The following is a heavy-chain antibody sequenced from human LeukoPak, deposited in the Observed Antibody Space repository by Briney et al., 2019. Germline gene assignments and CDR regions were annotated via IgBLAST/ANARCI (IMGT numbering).Heavy chain of an antibody. Sequence: SETLSLTCTVSGGSISSSSYYWGWIRQPPGKGLEWIGSIYYSGSTYYNPSLKSRVTISVDTSKNQFSLKLSSVTAADTAVYYCARNFRLQLERRLCGWFDPWGQGTLVTVSS. CDR3: ARNFRLQLERRLCGWFDP. CDR2: IYYSGST. V-gene: IGHV4-39*01. D-gene: IGHD1-1*01. J-gene: IGHJ5*02. CDR1: GGSISSSSYY.